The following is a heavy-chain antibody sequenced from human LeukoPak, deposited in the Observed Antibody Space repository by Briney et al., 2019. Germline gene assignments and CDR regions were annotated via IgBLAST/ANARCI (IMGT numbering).Heavy chain of an antibody. V-gene: IGHV3-23*01. D-gene: IGHD3-9*01. Sequence: GGSLRLSCAASGFTFSSYGMSWVRQAPGEGLEWVSAISGSGGSTYYADSVKGRFTTSRDNSKNTLYLQMNSLRAEDTAVYYCAKDGELRYFDWLPGPYYYYYMDVWGNGTTVTISS. CDR2: ISGSGGST. CDR3: AKDGELRYFDWLPGPYYYYYMDV. CDR1: GFTFSSYG. J-gene: IGHJ6*03.